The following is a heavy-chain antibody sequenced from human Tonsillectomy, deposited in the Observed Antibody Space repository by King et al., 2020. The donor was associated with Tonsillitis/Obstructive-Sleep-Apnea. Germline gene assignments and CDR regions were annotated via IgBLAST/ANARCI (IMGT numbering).Heavy chain of an antibody. V-gene: IGHV4-34*01. CDR3: VDVVVVAATPRYFQH. CDR2: INHIGST. J-gene: IGHJ1*01. CDR1: GWSFSGYY. Sequence: VQLQQWGAGLLKPSETLSLTCAVYGWSFSGYYWSWISQPPVKGLEWIGEINHIGSTNYNPSLNSLVTISVDTSKNQFSLKLSSVTAADTAVYYCVDVVVVAATPRYFQHWGQGTLVTVSS. D-gene: IGHD2-15*01.